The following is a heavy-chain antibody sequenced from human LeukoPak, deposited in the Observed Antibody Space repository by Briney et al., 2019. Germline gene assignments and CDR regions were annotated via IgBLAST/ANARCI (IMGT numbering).Heavy chain of an antibody. D-gene: IGHD3-3*01. CDR1: GFTVSNNY. Sequence: PGGSLRLSCAASGFTVSNNYMNWVRQAPGKGLEWVSSISSSSSYIYYADSVKGRFTISRDNAKNSLYLQMNSLRAEDTAVYYCARDVDTYYDFWSGYSTDAFDIWGQGTMVTVSS. V-gene: IGHV3-21*01. CDR3: ARDVDTYYDFWSGYSTDAFDI. CDR2: ISSSSSYI. J-gene: IGHJ3*02.